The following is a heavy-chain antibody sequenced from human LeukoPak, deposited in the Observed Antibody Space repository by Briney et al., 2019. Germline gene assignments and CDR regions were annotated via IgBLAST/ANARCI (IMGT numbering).Heavy chain of an antibody. CDR2: INPDTGGT. J-gene: IGHJ4*02. Sequence: ASVKVSCKASGYTFTGYYMHWVRQAPGQGLEWMGWINPDTGGTNYAQKFQGRVTMTRDTSISTAYMELSRLRSDDTAVYYCARDLLYYYDSSGYGWGQGTLVTVSS. D-gene: IGHD3-22*01. CDR3: ARDLLYYYDSSGYG. V-gene: IGHV1-2*02. CDR1: GYTFTGYY.